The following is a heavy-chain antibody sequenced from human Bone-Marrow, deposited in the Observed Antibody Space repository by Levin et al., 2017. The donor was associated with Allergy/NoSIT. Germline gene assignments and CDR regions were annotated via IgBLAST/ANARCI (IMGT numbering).Heavy chain of an antibody. CDR1: GFTFSDYY. V-gene: IGHV3-7*01. J-gene: IGHJ4*02. CDR2: IKQDGSDK. Sequence: ASVKVSCAASGFTFSDYYMGWVRQAPGKGLEWVANIKQDGSDKYYVDSVKGRFTISRDNAKNSLYLQMDSLRVEDTALFYCAKVGSGRHFFDFWGQGTLVTVSS. CDR3: AKVGSGRHFFDF. D-gene: IGHD3-10*01.